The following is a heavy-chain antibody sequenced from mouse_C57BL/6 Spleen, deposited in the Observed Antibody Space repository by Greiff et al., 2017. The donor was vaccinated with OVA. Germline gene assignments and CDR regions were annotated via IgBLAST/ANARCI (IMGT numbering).Heavy chain of an antibody. V-gene: IGHV5-9-1*02. Sequence: EVHLVESGEGLVKPGGSLKLSCAASGFTFSSYAMSWVRQTPEKRLECVAYISSGGDYIYYADTVKGRFTISRDNARNTLYLQMSSLKSEDTAMYYCTRDVAYSPFDYWGQGTTLTVSS. CDR1: GFTFSSYA. J-gene: IGHJ2*01. CDR2: ISSGGDYI. D-gene: IGHD2-12*01. CDR3: TRDVAYSPFDY.